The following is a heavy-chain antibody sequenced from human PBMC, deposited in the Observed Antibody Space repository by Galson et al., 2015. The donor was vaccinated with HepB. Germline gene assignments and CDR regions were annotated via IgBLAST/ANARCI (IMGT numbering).Heavy chain of an antibody. CDR3: ARIWCGGDCYPGFWGVSNAFDI. CDR1: GFTFSSYA. D-gene: IGHD2-21*01. J-gene: IGHJ3*02. V-gene: IGHV3-30-3*01. CDR2: ISYDGSNK. Sequence: SLRLSCAASGFTFSSYAMHWVRQAPGKGLEWVAVISYDGSNKYYADSVKGRFTISRDNSKNTLYLQVNSLRAEDTAVYYCARIWCGGDCYPGFWGVSNAFDIWGQGTMVTVSS.